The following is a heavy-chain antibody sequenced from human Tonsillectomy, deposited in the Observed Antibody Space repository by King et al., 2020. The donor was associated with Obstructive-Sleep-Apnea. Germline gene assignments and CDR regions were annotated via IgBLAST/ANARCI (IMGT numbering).Heavy chain of an antibody. Sequence: DVQLVESGAEVKKPGESLTISCKGSGYSFTSYYISWVRQMPGKGLEWMGRIDPSDSYTNYSPSFQGHVTISADKSITTAYLQWSSLKGSDTAMYYCARHRRIYYYGSGLDYWGQGTLVIVSS. CDR3: ARHRRIYYYGSGLDY. CDR1: GYSFTSYY. V-gene: IGHV5-10-1*03. J-gene: IGHJ4*02. CDR2: IDPSDSYT. D-gene: IGHD3-10*01.